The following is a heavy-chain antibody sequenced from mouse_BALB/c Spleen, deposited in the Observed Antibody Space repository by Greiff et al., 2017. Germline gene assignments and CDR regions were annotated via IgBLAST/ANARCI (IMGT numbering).Heavy chain of an antibody. CDR3: AFPYGNYAMDY. Sequence: EVQLQQSGPELVKPGASVKISCKASGYTFTDYNMHWVKQSHGKSLEWIGYIYPYNGGTGYNQKFKSKATLTVDNSSSTAYMELRSLTSEDSAVYYCAFPYGNYAMDYWGQGTSVTVSS. CDR1: GYTFTDYN. J-gene: IGHJ4*01. D-gene: IGHD2-1*01. CDR2: IYPYNGGT. V-gene: IGHV1S29*02.